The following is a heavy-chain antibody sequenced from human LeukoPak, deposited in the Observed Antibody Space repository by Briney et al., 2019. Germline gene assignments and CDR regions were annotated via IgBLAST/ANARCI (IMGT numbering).Heavy chain of an antibody. CDR1: GFTFSSYA. V-gene: IGHV3-23*01. CDR3: AKAGGYCSGSSCYAFDY. Sequence: GGSLRLSCAASGFTFSSYAMSWVRQAPGKGLEWVSSISGSGGSTYYADSVKGRFTISRDNSKNTLYLQMNSLRAEDTAVYFCAKAGGYCSGSSCYAFDYWGQGALVTVSS. CDR2: ISGSGGST. J-gene: IGHJ4*02. D-gene: IGHD2-15*01.